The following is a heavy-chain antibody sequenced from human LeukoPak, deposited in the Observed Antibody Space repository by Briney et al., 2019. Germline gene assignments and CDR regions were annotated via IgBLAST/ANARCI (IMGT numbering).Heavy chain of an antibody. CDR3: ARDYSSSGGHDF. Sequence: GGSLRLSCAGSGFIFSNAWMSWVRQAPGKGLEWVGRIKSKPDGETIDYAAPVKGRFTISRDDSKNTVYLQMNSLKIEDTAVYHCARDYSSSGGHDFWGQGTLATVSS. V-gene: IGHV3-15*01. CDR1: GFIFSNAW. CDR2: IKSKPDGETI. J-gene: IGHJ4*02. D-gene: IGHD5-12*01.